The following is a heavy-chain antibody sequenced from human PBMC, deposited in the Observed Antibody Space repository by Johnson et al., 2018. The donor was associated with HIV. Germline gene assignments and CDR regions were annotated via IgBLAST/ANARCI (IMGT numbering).Heavy chain of an antibody. CDR1: GFTFSSYA. CDR3: ARDGGIAATDAFDI. Sequence: VQLVESGGGVVQPGRSLRLSCAASGFTFSSYAMHWVRQAPGKGLEWVAVISYDGSNKYYADSVKGRFTISRDNSKNTLYLQMISLRGEDTAVYYCARDGGIAATDAFDIWGQGTMVTVSS. V-gene: IGHV3-30*04. CDR2: ISYDGSNK. J-gene: IGHJ3*02. D-gene: IGHD6-13*01.